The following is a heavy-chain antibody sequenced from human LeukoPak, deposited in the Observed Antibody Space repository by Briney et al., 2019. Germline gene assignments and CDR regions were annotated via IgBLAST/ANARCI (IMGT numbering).Heavy chain of an antibody. CDR1: GFNFSSYW. J-gene: IGHJ4*01. V-gene: IGHV3-7*01. CDR2: IKQDGTEV. D-gene: IGHD3-10*01. Sequence: PGGSLRLSCATSGFNFSSYWMTWVRQAPGKGLEWVANIKQDGTEVHYVDSVKGRFTISRDNAKNSLYLQMNSPRAEDTAVYYCARASVLPYWGHGTLVTVSS. CDR3: ARASVLPY.